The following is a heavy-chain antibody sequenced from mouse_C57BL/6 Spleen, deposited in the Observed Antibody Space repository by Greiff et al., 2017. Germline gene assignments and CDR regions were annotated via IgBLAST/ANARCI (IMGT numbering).Heavy chain of an antibody. CDR1: GFTFSDYG. Sequence: EVQGVESGGGLVKPGGSLKLSCAASGFTFSDYGMHWVRQAPEKGLEWVAYISGGSSTIYYADTVKGRFTISRDNAKNTLFLQMTSLRSEDTAMYYCARNPYEDYAMDYWGQGTSVTVSS. V-gene: IGHV5-17*01. J-gene: IGHJ4*01. CDR2: ISGGSSTI. D-gene: IGHD1-1*01. CDR3: ARNPYEDYAMDY.